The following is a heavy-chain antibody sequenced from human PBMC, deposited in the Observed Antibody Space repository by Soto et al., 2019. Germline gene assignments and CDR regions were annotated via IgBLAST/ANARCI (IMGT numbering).Heavy chain of an antibody. CDR1: GFSLKDSGVG. J-gene: IGHJ1*01. CDR2: IYWRDDK. V-gene: IGHV2-5*01. D-gene: IGHD1-26*01. CDR3: AHTVGTDFHH. Sequence: ITLKESGPTLVKPTQTLTLTCTFSGFSLKDSGVGVGWISQPPGRALECLGIIYWRDDKRYSPSLKSRLTITKDTTKDQVVLTMTNMDPVDTATYYCAHTVGTDFHHWGQGTLVTVSS.